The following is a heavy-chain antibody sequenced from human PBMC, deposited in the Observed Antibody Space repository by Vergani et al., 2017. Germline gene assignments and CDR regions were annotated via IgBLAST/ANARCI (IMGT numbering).Heavy chain of an antibody. CDR2: INHSGST. V-gene: IGHV4-34*01. CDR3: ARSPLAFSSANGGSCGGPLDY. Sequence: QVQLQQWGAGLLKPSETLSLTCAVYGGSFSGYYWSWIRQPPGKGLEWIGEINHSGSTNYNPSLKSRVTISVDTSKNQFSLKLSSVTAADTAVYYCARSPLAFSSANGGSCGGPLDYWGQGTLVTVSS. D-gene: IGHD2-15*01. J-gene: IGHJ4*02. CDR1: GGSFSGYY.